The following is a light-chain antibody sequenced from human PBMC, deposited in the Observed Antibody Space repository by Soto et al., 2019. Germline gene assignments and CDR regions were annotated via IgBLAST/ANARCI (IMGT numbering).Light chain of an antibody. V-gene: IGLV2-14*01. Sequence: QSVLTQPASVSGSPGQSITISCTGTSSDVGGYNYVSWYQQHPGKAPKLMIYEVSDRPSGVFDRFSGSKSGNTASLTISGLQAEDEADYYCSSHTSTSTPYVFGTGTKVTVL. CDR3: SSHTSTSTPYV. CDR1: SSDVGGYNY. CDR2: EVS. J-gene: IGLJ1*01.